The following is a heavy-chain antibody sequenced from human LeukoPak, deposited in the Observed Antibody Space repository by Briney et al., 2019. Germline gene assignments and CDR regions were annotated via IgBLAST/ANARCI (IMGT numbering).Heavy chain of an antibody. D-gene: IGHD3-22*01. CDR3: TRQGANDSSGYYPNVLSDLDD. CDR1: GGPISSSRYY. J-gene: IGHJ4*02. Sequence: SETLSLTCTVSGGPISSSRYYWGWIRQPPGKGLEWTGSIYYSGSLYYTPSLKSRVTISVDKSKNQFSLQLSCVTAADTAVCYCTRQGANDSSGYYPNVLSDLDDWGQETLVTVSS. CDR2: IYYSGSL. V-gene: IGHV4-39*01.